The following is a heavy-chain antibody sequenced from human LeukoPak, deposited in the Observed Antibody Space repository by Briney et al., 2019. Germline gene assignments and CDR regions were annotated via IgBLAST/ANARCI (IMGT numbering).Heavy chain of an antibody. CDR1: GGSFSGYY. CDR3: ARKRHRADYYYYSSGYRYYFDY. V-gene: IGHV4-34*12. CDR2: IIHSGST. D-gene: IGHD3-22*01. Sequence: SETLSLTCAVYGGSFSGYYWSWIREPPGKGLEWIGEIIHSGSTNYNPSLKSRVSISADTSKNQFSLKLSSVTAADTAVYYCARKRHRADYYYYSSGYRYYFDYWGQGTLVTVSS. J-gene: IGHJ4*02.